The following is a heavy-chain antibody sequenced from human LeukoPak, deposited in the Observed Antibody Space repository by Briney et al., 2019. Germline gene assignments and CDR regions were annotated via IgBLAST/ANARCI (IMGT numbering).Heavy chain of an antibody. CDR2: ISYDGSDK. J-gene: IGHJ4*02. V-gene: IGHV3-30-3*01. CDR1: GFTFSSYA. Sequence: GGSLRLSCAASGFTFSSYAMHWVRQAPGKGLEWVAVISYDGSDKYYADSVKGRFTISRDNSKSTLYLQMNSLRAEDTAVYHCARLLQDWCSGITCVLGYWGQGTLVTVSS. D-gene: IGHD2-2*01. CDR3: ARLLQDWCSGITCVLGY.